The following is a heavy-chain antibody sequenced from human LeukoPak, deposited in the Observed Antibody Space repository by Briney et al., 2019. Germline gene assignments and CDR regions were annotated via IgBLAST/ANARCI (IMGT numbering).Heavy chain of an antibody. D-gene: IGHD3-10*01. CDR1: GFTFSSYA. V-gene: IGHV3-23*01. CDR2: FSGSGGST. CDR3: AKDRTEGIGAGTYYNPPFDY. J-gene: IGHJ4*02. Sequence: GGSLRLSCAASGFTFSSYAMSWVRQAPGKGLEWVSGFSGSGGSTYYADSVKGRFTISRDNSKNTLYLQMNSLRAEDTAVYYCAKDRTEGIGAGTYYNPPFDYWGQGTLVTVSS.